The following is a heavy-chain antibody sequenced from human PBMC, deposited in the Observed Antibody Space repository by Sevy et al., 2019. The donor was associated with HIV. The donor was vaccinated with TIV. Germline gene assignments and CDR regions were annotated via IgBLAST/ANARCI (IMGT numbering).Heavy chain of an antibody. J-gene: IGHJ4*02. V-gene: IGHV3-33*01. CDR2: IWYDGNNQ. D-gene: IGHD4-17*01. CDR3: ARDPRIFGDYLLTYFDY. Sequence: GGSLRLSCVASGLAFSDYGMHWVRQAPGKGLEWVAVIWYDGNNQHYADSVRGRFTISRDNSKNTQYLQLSSLRAEDTAVYYCARDPRIFGDYLLTYFDYWGQGVLVTVSS. CDR1: GLAFSDYG.